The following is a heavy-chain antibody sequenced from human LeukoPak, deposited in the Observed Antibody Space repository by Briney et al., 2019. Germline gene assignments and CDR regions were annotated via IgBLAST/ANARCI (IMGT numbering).Heavy chain of an antibody. Sequence: GGSLRLSCAASGFTFSSYAMSWVRQAPGEGLEWVSAISGSGGSTYYADSVKGRFTISRDNSKNTLYQQMNSLRAEDTAVYYCARRRAAAVPYFDYWGQGTLVTVSS. V-gene: IGHV3-23*01. CDR1: GFTFSSYA. D-gene: IGHD6-13*01. CDR3: ARRRAAAVPYFDY. J-gene: IGHJ4*02. CDR2: ISGSGGST.